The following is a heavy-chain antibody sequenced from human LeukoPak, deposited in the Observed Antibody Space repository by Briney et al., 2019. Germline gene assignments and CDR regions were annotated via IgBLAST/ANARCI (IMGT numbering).Heavy chain of an antibody. Sequence: SETLSLTCSVSGGYMSSGRYYWGWIRQPPGKGLEWIGSMDNSGSTHYNPSLKSRLTISVDTSKNQFSLKLSSVTAADSAVNYCAGLFTNYGHCNGGVCHWFDPWGQGTLVTVSS. V-gene: IGHV4-39*01. D-gene: IGHD2-8*02. CDR2: MDNSGST. CDR3: AGLFTNYGHCNGGVCHWFDP. CDR1: GGYMSSGRYY. J-gene: IGHJ5*02.